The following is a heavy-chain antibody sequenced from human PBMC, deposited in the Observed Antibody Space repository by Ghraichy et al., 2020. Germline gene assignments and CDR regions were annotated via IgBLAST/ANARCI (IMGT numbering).Heavy chain of an antibody. CDR2: VTCSGAGT. D-gene: IGHD6-13*01. V-gene: IGHV3-23*01. CDR3: AKEGGSSWYEEH. Sequence: GGSLRLSCEASGFIFTNHAMTWVRQAPGKGLDWVAIVTCSGAGTYYADSVRGRFSISRDNSKNTSYLRLSSLTAEDTALYYCAKEGGSSWYEEHWGQGTPVTVSS. CDR1: GFIFTNHA. J-gene: IGHJ1*01.